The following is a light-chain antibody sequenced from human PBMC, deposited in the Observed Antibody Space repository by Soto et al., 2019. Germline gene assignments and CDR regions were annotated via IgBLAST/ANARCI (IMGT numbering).Light chain of an antibody. Sequence: DIHMPQSPSTLSAAVGDRVTITCRASPSLTMCLAWYQQKPGKAPHLLIYKTSSLESGVPSRFSVSGSGTELTLTISSLQHDDFATYYCQHWTDYSWTCGQGTKVEVK. V-gene: IGKV1-5*03. CDR1: PSLTMC. J-gene: IGKJ1*01. CDR2: KTS. CDR3: QHWTDYSWT.